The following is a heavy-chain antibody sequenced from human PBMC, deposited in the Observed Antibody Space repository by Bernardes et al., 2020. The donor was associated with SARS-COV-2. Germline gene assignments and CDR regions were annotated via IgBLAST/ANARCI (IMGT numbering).Heavy chain of an antibody. D-gene: IGHD3-3*02. Sequence: SLRLSCAASGFMFSAHGMHWVRQAPGRGLEWVATIYFDGSNKYYADSVKGRFTVSRDNSKNTLYLQMDSLRAEDTAIYYCARIRNKLDYFDDWGQGTLVTVSS. CDR3: ARIRNKLDYFDD. J-gene: IGHJ4*02. V-gene: IGHV3-33*01. CDR1: GFMFSAHG. CDR2: IYFDGSNK.